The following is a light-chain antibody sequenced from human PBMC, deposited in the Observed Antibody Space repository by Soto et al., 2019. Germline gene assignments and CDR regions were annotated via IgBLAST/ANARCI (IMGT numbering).Light chain of an antibody. V-gene: IGKV1-5*03. CDR3: QQYST. Sequence: DIQMTQSPSTLSASVGDRVTITCRASQSISSWLAWYQQKPGKAPKLLIYKASSLDSGVPSRFSGSGSGTEFTLTISSLQPDDFATYYCQQYSTFGQGTKVEIK. CDR1: QSISSW. CDR2: KAS. J-gene: IGKJ1*01.